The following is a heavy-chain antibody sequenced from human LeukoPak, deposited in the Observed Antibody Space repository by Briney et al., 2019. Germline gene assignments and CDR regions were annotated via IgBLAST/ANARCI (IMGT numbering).Heavy chain of an antibody. V-gene: IGHV1-69*05. CDR2: IIPIFGTA. J-gene: IGHJ5*02. Sequence: SVKVSCKASGGTFSSYAISWVRQAPGQGLEWMGGIIPIFGTANYAQKFQGRVTITTDESTGTAYMELSSLRSEDTAVYYCASEVRYCSGGSCLFXXWGQGTLVT. D-gene: IGHD2-15*01. CDR1: GGTFSSYA. CDR3: ASEVRYCSGGSCLFXX.